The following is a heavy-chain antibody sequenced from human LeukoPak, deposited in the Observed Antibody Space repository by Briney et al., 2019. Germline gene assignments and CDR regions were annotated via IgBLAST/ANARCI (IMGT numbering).Heavy chain of an antibody. CDR1: GFTFSSYA. D-gene: IGHD3-22*01. Sequence: PGGSLRLSCAASGFTFSSYAMSWVRQAPGKGLEWVAVISYDGNNEIYADSVQGRFTISRDNSKNTLFLQMNTLRTEDTAVYYCARDFADYYDSSGYFDYWGQGTLVTVSS. CDR3: ARDFADYYDSSGYFDY. J-gene: IGHJ4*02. V-gene: IGHV3-30-3*01. CDR2: ISYDGNNE.